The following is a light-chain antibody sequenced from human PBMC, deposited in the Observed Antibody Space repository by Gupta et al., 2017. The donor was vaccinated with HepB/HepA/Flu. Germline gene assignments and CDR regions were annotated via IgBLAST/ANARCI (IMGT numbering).Light chain of an antibody. J-gene: IGKJ4*01. Sequence: DIQMTQSPSTLSASVGDRVTITCRASQSISDWLAWHQQKPGKAPKLLIYKASSLESGVPSRFSGSGSGTEFTLTISSLQPDDFATYYCHQYNSYSLTFGGGTKVDIK. V-gene: IGKV1-5*03. CDR1: QSISDW. CDR3: HQYNSYSLT. CDR2: KAS.